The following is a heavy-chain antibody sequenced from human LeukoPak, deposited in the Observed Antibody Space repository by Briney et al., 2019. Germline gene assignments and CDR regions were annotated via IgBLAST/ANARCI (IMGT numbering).Heavy chain of an antibody. J-gene: IGHJ4*02. CDR3: AKQGGRWTDFDY. D-gene: IGHD1-26*01. CDR2: ISSASSYI. CDR1: GFTFSSYS. V-gene: IGHV3-21*04. Sequence: GGSLRLSCAASGFTFSSYSMNWVRQAPGKGLEWVSAISSASSYIYYADSVKGRFTVSRDNTKNSLYLNMNSLRAEDTAVYYCAKQGGRWTDFDYWGQGTLVTVSS.